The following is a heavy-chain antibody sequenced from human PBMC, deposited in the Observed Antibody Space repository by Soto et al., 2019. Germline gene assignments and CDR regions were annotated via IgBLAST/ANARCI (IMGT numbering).Heavy chain of an antibody. V-gene: IGHV3-9*01. Sequence: GGSLRLSCAASGFTFDDYAMHWVRQAPGKGLEWVSGISWNSGSIGYADSVKGRFTISRDNAKNSLYLQMNSLRAEDTALYYCEKETAAAGTEYFQHWGQGTLVTVSS. D-gene: IGHD6-13*01. CDR3: EKETAAAGTEYFQH. CDR1: GFTFDDYA. CDR2: ISWNSGSI. J-gene: IGHJ1*01.